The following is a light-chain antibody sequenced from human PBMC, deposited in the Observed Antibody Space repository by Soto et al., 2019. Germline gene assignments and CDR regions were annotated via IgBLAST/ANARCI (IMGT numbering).Light chain of an antibody. J-gene: IGKJ2*01. CDR2: KAS. CDR3: QQYNSYSP. CDR1: QSISSW. Sequence: DIQMTQSPSTLSASVGDRVTITCRASQSISSWLAWYQQKPGKAPKLLIYKASSLESGVPSRFSGSGSGTEFPLTISSLQPDDFATYYCQQYNSYSPFGKGTKLEIK. V-gene: IGKV1-5*03.